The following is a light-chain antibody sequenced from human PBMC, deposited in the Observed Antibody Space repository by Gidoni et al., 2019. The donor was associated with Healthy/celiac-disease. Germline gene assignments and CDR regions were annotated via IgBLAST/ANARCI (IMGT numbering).Light chain of an antibody. J-gene: IGKJ2*04. V-gene: IGKV3-11*01. CDR1: QSVSSY. Sequence: EIVLTQSQATLSLSPGERATLSCRASQSVSSYLAWYQQKPGQAPRLLIYDASNRATGIPARFSGSGSGTDFTLTISSLESEDFAVYYCQQRSNWPMCSFGQGTKLEIK. CDR3: QQRSNWPMCS. CDR2: DAS.